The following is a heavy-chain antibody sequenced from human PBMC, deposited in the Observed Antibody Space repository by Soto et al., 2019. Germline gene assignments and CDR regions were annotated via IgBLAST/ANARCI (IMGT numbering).Heavy chain of an antibody. V-gene: IGHV3-30*18. CDR2: ISYDVRKT. D-gene: IGHD4-17*01. CDR1: GLTFSTYG. CDR3: AKDSLGGMGTVMMPGTD. J-gene: IGHJ4*02. Sequence: VQLVESGGGVVQPGRSLRLSCAVSGLTFSTYGFHWVRQAPGKGLEWVAVISYDVRKTHYADSVRGRFTISRDNSKSTLYLQMNDLRADDTAPYYCAKDSLGGMGTVMMPGTDWGQGTLVTVSS.